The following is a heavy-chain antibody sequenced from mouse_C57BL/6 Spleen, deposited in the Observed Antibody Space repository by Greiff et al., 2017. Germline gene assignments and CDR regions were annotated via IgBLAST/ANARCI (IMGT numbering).Heavy chain of an antibody. D-gene: IGHD1-1*01. V-gene: IGHV1-66*01. J-gene: IGHJ2*01. CDR2: IYPGSGNT. CDR3: ARWGYGSTFDY. Sequence: VQLQQSGPELVKPGASVKISCKASGYSFTSYYIHWVKQRPGQGLEWIGWIYPGSGNTKYNEKFKGKATLTADTSSSTAYMQLSSLTSEDSAVYYCARWGYGSTFDYWGQGTTLTVSS. CDR1: GYSFTSYY.